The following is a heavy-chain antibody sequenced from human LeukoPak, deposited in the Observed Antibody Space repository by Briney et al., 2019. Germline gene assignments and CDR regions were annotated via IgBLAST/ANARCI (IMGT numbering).Heavy chain of an antibody. J-gene: IGHJ4*02. Sequence: ASVKASCKASGYTFTSYGISWVRQAPGQGLEWMGWISAYNGNTNYAQKLQGRVTMTTDTSTSIAYMELRSLRSDDTAVYYCARGSFGVLRFLEWSGTLDYWGQGTLVTVSS. CDR3: ARGSFGVLRFLEWSGTLDY. CDR2: ISAYNGNT. D-gene: IGHD3-3*01. CDR1: GYTFTSYG. V-gene: IGHV1-18*01.